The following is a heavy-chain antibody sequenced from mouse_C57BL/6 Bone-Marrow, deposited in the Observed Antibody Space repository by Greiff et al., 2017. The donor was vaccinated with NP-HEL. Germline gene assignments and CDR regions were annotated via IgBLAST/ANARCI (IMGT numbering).Heavy chain of an antibody. J-gene: IGHJ3*01. Sequence: QVQLQQSGPGLVQPSQCLSITCTASGFSLTSYGVHWVRQSPGKGLEWLGVIWRGGSTAYNAAFISRLSISKDKSKNKVFFKMNSLQAEDTARDYSAGDYDEGPWFDYWGQGTLVTVSA. CDR1: GFSLTSYG. CDR3: AGDYDEGPWFDY. D-gene: IGHD2-4*01. V-gene: IGHV2-2*01. CDR2: IWRGGST.